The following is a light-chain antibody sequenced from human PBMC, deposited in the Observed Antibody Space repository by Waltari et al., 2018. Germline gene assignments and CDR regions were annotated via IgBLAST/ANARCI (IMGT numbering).Light chain of an antibody. CDR3: QHYVRLPAT. J-gene: IGKJ1*01. Sequence: EIVLTQSPGTLSLSPGERATLSCRASQSVGRSLAWYQQKPGQAPRLLIYGASSRATGIPDRFSGSGSGTDFSLTISRLEPEDFAVYYCQHYVRLPATFGQGTKLEI. CDR2: GAS. CDR1: QSVGRS. V-gene: IGKV3-20*01.